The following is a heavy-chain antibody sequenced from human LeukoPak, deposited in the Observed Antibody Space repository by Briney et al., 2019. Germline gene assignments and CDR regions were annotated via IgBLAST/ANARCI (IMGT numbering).Heavy chain of an antibody. CDR2: INSDGSA. CDR3: ARLAGGSSGPLDY. V-gene: IGHV3-66*01. D-gene: IGHD3-22*01. CDR1: GFTVSINY. J-gene: IGHJ4*02. Sequence: PGGSLRLSCAASGFTVSINYMSWVRQAPGKGLEWVSVINSDGSAYYADSVKGRFTISRDNSKNTLYLQINSLRAEDAAVYYCARLAGGSSGPLDYWGQGTLVTVSS.